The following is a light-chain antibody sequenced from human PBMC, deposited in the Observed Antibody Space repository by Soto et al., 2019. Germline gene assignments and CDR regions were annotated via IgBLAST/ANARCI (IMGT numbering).Light chain of an antibody. V-gene: IGLV2-14*01. J-gene: IGLJ1*01. CDR1: SSDVGNYKY. CDR3: FSYTSSGTYV. CDR2: EVS. Sequence: QSVLTQPASVSGSPGQSITISCTGTSSDVGNYKYVSWYQQHPGKAPKLMIYEVSPRPSGVSNRFSGSKSGNTSSLTISGLQAEDETDYYCFSYTSSGTYVFGTGTKLTVL.